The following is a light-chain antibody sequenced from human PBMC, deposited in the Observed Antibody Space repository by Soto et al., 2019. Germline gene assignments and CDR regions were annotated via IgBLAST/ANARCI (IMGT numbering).Light chain of an antibody. J-gene: IGKJ5*01. CDR1: QSVSSN. V-gene: IGKV3D-15*01. CDR3: QQYNNWPPIT. Sequence: EIVLPQSRATLSLSPGERATLSCRSSQSVSSNFLAWYQEKPGQAPRLLIYGASSRATGIPDRFSGSGSGTEFTLTISSLQSEDFAVYYCQQYNNWPPITFGQGTRLEI. CDR2: GAS.